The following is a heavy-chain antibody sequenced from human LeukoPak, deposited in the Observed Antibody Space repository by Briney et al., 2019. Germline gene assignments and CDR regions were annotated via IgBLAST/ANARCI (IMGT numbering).Heavy chain of an antibody. V-gene: IGHV3-11*01. Sequence: GGSLRLSCAASGFTFSDYYMSWIRHAPGKGLEWVSYISSSGSTIYYADSVKGRFTISRDNAKNLLYLQMNSLRGEGPAVYYCARDGGFWELPYFDYWGQGTLVTVSS. CDR1: GFTFSDYY. D-gene: IGHD1-26*01. CDR2: ISSSGSTI. J-gene: IGHJ4*02. CDR3: ARDGGFWELPYFDY.